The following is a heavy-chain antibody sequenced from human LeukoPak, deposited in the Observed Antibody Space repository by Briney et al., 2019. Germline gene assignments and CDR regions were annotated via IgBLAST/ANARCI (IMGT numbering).Heavy chain of an antibody. Sequence: PGGSLRLSCAASGFTFSSYVMSWVRQAPGKGLEWVSSISNSGGSTYYADSVKGRFTISRDNSKYTLYLQVNSLRAEDTAIYYCAKPLQLGGDTYFDYRGQGTLVTVSS. CDR3: AKPLQLGGDTYFDY. J-gene: IGHJ4*02. CDR1: GFTFSSYV. D-gene: IGHD5-24*01. CDR2: ISNSGGST. V-gene: IGHV3-23*01.